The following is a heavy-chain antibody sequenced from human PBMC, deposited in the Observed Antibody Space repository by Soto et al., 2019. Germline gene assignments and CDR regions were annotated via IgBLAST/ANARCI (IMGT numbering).Heavy chain of an antibody. CDR2: MNPNSGNT. Sequence: ASVKVSCKASGYTFTSYDINWVRQATGQGLEWMGWMNPNSGNTGYAQKFQGRVTMTRNTSISTAYMELSSLRSEDTAVYYCARGRVPAAMWGGLGDDYWGQGTLVTVSS. D-gene: IGHD2-2*01. CDR3: ARGRVPAAMWGGLGDDY. CDR1: GYTFTSYD. V-gene: IGHV1-8*01. J-gene: IGHJ4*02.